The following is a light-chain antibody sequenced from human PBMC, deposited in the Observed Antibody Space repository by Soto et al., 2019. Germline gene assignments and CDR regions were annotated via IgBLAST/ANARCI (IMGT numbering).Light chain of an antibody. V-gene: IGLV2-14*01. CDR2: DVS. CDR3: SSYTSSSTYV. J-gene: IGLJ1*01. CDR1: SSDVGGYDY. Sequence: QSALTQPASVSGSPGQSITISCTGTSSDVGGYDYVSWYQQHPGKAPKLMIYDVSNRPSGVSYRFSGSKSANTASLTISGLQAEDEADYYCSSYTSSSTYVFGTGTKVTVL.